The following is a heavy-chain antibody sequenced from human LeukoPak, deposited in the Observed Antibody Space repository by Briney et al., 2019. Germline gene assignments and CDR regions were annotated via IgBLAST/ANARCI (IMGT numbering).Heavy chain of an antibody. CDR3: ARDHEYSSSWYFFQH. CDR2: IYYSGST. Sequence: PSETLSLTCTVSGGPISSYYWSWIRQPPGKGLEWIGYIYYSGSTNYNPSLKSRVTISVDTSKNQFSLKLSSVTAADTAVYYCARDHEYSSSWYFFQHWGQGTLVTVSS. D-gene: IGHD6-13*01. CDR1: GGPISSYY. V-gene: IGHV4-59*01. J-gene: IGHJ1*01.